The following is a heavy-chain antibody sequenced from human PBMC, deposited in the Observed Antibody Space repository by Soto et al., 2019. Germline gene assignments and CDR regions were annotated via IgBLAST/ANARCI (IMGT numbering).Heavy chain of an antibody. Sequence: QVHLVQSGAEVKTPGASVKVSCKASGFTFTSYAFTWVRQAPGQGLEWMGWISAYNGNTNYARNFRGRVTMTTDSSSRAVNMELGGLTSDDTAVYFCARDFTGWPPDGVDSWGQGTLVSVSA. V-gene: IGHV1-18*01. CDR3: ARDFTGWPPDGVDS. CDR2: ISAYNGNT. CDR1: GFTFTSYA. D-gene: IGHD3-16*01. J-gene: IGHJ4*02.